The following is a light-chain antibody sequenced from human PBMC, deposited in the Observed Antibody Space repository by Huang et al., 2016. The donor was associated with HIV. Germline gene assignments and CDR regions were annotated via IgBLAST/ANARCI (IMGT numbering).Light chain of an antibody. CDR2: GAS. CDR3: QQSSSPPPT. J-gene: IGKJ3*01. Sequence: DIQMTQSPSSLSASVGDRVTITCRATQSVTKYLNWYQQKPGKAPKLLIYGASSWQTGGPSRFSGSGSGTDFTLTISSLQPEDFATYYCQQSSSPPPTFGPGTKVDIK. V-gene: IGKV1-39*01. CDR1: QSVTKY.